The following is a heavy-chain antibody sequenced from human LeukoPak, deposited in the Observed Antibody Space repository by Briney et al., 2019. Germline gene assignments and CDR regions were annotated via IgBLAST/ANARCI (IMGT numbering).Heavy chain of an antibody. CDR2: LYHGGTT. D-gene: IGHD3-10*01. V-gene: IGHV4-59*01. CDR1: GGPLGTYT. J-gene: IGHJ4*02. Sequence: PSETLSLTCSVSGGPLGTYTWGWVRQSPGKGLEWIGLLYHGGTTNYSPSLKSRATISAHTARIQFSLRLRSVTAADTAIYYCARDTSVGSGMQYWGQGTLVSVSS. CDR3: ARDTSVGSGMQY.